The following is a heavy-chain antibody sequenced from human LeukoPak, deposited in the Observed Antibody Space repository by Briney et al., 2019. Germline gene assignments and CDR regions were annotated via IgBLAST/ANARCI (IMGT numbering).Heavy chain of an antibody. J-gene: IGHJ4*02. CDR3: ARGSRELYYFDY. Sequence: SETLSLTCTVSGGSVSNASYYWSWIRQPPGKGLDWIGYVYYSGSTNYSPSLKSRVTSSVDTSKNQFSLKLNSVTAADTAVYYCARGSRELYYFDYWGQGTLVTVSS. V-gene: IGHV4-61*01. D-gene: IGHD1-7*01. CDR1: GGSVSNASYY. CDR2: VYYSGST.